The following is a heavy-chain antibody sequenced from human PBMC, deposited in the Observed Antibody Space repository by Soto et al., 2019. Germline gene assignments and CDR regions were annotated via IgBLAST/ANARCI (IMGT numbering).Heavy chain of an antibody. CDR2: IYYSGST. CDR1: GGSISSYY. J-gene: IGHJ4*02. CDR3: ARHYYILTGYYPEYYFDY. V-gene: IGHV4-59*08. D-gene: IGHD3-9*01. Sequence: SETLSLTCTVSGGSISSYYWSWIRQPPGKGLEWIGYIYYSGSTNYNPSLKSRVTISVDTSKNQFSLKLSSVTAADTAVYYCARHYYILTGYYPEYYFDYWGQGTLVTVSS.